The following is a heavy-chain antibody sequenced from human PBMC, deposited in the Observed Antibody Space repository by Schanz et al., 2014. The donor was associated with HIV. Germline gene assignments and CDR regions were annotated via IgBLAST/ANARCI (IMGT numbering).Heavy chain of an antibody. V-gene: IGHV3-9*01. CDR3: VKDFTASKGGFDY. Sequence: VQLVESGGGVVQPGGSLRLSCVVSGLSLSDFAWHWVRQTPERGLEWVSGITWNNRVTGYADSVKGRFTISRDPAKNTLFLHMNNLRGDDTALYYCVKDFTASKGGFDYWGQGTLVIVSS. CDR1: GLSLSDFA. CDR2: ITWNNRVT. J-gene: IGHJ4*02. D-gene: IGHD1-26*01.